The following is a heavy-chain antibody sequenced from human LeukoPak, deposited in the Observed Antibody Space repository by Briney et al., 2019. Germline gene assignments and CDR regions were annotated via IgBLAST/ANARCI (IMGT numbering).Heavy chain of an antibody. CDR1: GFTFSSYA. Sequence: GGSLRLSCAASGFTFSSYAMSWVRQAPGKGLEWVSAISGSGGSTTYADSVRGRFTISRDNSKNTLYLQMNSLRAEDTAVYYCAKDSGDYGDYSDAFDIWGRGTMVTVSS. CDR3: AKDSGDYGDYSDAFDI. CDR2: ISGSGGST. D-gene: IGHD4-17*01. J-gene: IGHJ3*02. V-gene: IGHV3-23*01.